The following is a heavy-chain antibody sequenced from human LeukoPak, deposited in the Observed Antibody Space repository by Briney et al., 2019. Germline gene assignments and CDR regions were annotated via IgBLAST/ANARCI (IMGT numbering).Heavy chain of an antibody. CDR2: ISWNSGSI. V-gene: IGHV3-9*03. CDR3: AKDVEGAFDI. CDR1: GFTFDDYA. J-gene: IGHJ3*02. Sequence: PGGSLRLXCAASGFTFDDYAMHWVRLAPGKGLEWVSGISWNSGSIGYADSVKGRFTISRDNAKNSLYLQMNSLRAEDMALYYCAKDVEGAFDIWGQGTMVTVSS.